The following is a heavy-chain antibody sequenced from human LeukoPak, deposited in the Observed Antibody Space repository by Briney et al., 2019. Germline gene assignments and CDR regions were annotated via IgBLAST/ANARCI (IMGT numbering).Heavy chain of an antibody. CDR2: MSGRGSGGST. Sequence: GGSLRLSCAASGFTFNNAWMSWVRQAPGKGLEWVSSMSGRGSGGSTYYADSVKGRFTISRDNSKSTLYLQMNSLRAEDTAVYYCARGAEYDGSGSYYDGNWFDPWGQGTLVTVSS. D-gene: IGHD3-10*01. J-gene: IGHJ5*02. CDR3: ARGAEYDGSGSYYDGNWFDP. CDR1: GFTFNNAW. V-gene: IGHV3-23*01.